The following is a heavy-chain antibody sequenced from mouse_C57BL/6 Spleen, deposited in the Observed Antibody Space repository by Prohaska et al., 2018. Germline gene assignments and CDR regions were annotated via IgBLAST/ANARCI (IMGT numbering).Heavy chain of an antibody. CDR2: INPYNGDT. V-gene: IGHV1-20*01. CDR1: GYSFTGYF. Sequence: GDSVKISCKASGYSFTGYFMNWVMQSHGKSLEWIGRINPYNGDTFYNQKFKGKATLTVDKSSSTAHMELRSLTSEDSAVYYCARRYYDYGFAYWGQGTLVTVSA. CDR3: ARRYYDYGFAY. J-gene: IGHJ3*01. D-gene: IGHD2-4*01.